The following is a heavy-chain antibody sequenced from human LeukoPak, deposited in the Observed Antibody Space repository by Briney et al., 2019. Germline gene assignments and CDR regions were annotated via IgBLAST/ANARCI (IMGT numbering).Heavy chain of an antibody. Sequence: VASVKVSCMASGYTFTGYYMHWVRQDPGQRLDWMGWINPNSGGTNYAQKFQGWVTMTRDTSISTAYMELSRLRSEDTAVYYCARGRMATEDAFDIWGQGTMVTVSS. J-gene: IGHJ3*02. D-gene: IGHD2-8*01. CDR1: GYTFTGYY. CDR3: ARGRMATEDAFDI. V-gene: IGHV1-2*04. CDR2: INPNSGGT.